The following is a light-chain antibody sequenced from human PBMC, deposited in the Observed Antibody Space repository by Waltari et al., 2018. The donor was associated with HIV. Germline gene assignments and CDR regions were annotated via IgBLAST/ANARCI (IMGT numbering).Light chain of an antibody. CDR2: EVN. J-gene: IGLJ2*01. CDR3: SSFAGGDDGVV. V-gene: IGLV2-8*01. CDR1: SRDIGSYNY. Sequence: QSALTQPPSASGSPGQSVTLSCTGASRDIGSYNYVSWYQQHPDKAPKLIIYEVNKRPSGVPARFSGAKSGNVASLSVSGLQADDEADYFCSSFAGGDDGVVFGGGTKLTVL.